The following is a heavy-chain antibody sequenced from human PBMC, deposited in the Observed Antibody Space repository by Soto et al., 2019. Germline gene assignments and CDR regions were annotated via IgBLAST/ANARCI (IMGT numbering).Heavy chain of an antibody. CDR3: ARDRFYYGSGHFDY. CDR1: GYTFTSYA. CDR2: INAGNGNT. D-gene: IGHD3-10*01. Sequence: QVQLVQSGAEVKKPGASVKVSCKASGYTFTSYAMHWVRQAPGQRLEWMGWINAGNGNTKYSQKFQGRVTITRDTSASTAYMELSSLRSEDTAVYYCARDRFYYGSGHFDYWGQGTLVTVSS. V-gene: IGHV1-3*01. J-gene: IGHJ4*02.